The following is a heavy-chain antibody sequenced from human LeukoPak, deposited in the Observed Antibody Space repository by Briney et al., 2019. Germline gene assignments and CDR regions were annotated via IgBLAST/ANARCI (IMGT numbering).Heavy chain of an antibody. CDR2: IFPGDSDT. J-gene: IGHJ4*02. V-gene: IGHV5-51*01. CDR1: GYSFTSYW. CDR3: ARRPLSAVIQNYFEY. Sequence: PGESLKISCKGSGYSFTSYWIGWVRQMPGKGLEWMGIIFPGDSDTRYSPSFQGQVTISADKSINTAYLQWSGLKASDTAMYYCARRPLSAVIQNYFEYWGQGTLVTVSS. D-gene: IGHD2-21*01.